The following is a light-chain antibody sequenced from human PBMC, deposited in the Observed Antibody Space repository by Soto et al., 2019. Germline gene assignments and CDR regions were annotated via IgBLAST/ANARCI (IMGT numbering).Light chain of an antibody. CDR3: CSYAGSSTPYV. V-gene: IGLV2-23*02. CDR1: SSDVGNYNL. J-gene: IGLJ1*01. Sequence: QSALTQPASVSGSPGQSITISCTGTSSDVGNYNLVSWYQLHPGKAPKFMIYEVSKRPSGVSNRFSGSKSGNTASLTISGLQAEDEADYYCCSYAGSSTPYVFGTGTKVTVL. CDR2: EVS.